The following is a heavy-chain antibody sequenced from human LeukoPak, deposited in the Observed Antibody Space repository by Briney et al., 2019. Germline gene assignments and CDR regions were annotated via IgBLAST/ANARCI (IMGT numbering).Heavy chain of an antibody. Sequence: GSLRLSCAASAFTFSNYAMSWVRRAPRKGLEWVSTIMIGGDGKHYADSVKGRFTISRDRSESTLYLQMNGLRADDTAVYYCVRAAPRDCSPASCSLFDTWGQGTLVTVSS. J-gene: IGHJ4*02. D-gene: IGHD2-2*01. V-gene: IGHV3-23*01. CDR1: AFTFSNYA. CDR3: VRAAPRDCSPASCSLFDT. CDR2: IMIGGDGK.